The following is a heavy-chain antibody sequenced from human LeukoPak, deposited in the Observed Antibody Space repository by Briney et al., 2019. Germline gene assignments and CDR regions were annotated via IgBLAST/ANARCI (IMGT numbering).Heavy chain of an antibody. CDR3: AREGTGYSSSKDNWFDP. V-gene: IGHV4-4*07. D-gene: IGHD6-13*01. Sequence: TSETLSLTCTVSGGSISSYYWSWIRQPAGKGLEWIGRIYTSGSTNYNPSLKSRVAMSVDTSKNQFSLKLSSVTAADTAVYYCAREGTGYSSSKDNWFDPWGQGTLVTVSS. J-gene: IGHJ5*02. CDR2: IYTSGST. CDR1: GGSISSYY.